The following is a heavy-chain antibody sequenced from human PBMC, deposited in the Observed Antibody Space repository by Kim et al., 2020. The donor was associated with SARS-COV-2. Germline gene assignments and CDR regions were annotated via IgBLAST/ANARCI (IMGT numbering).Heavy chain of an antibody. D-gene: IGHD6-19*01. J-gene: IGHJ4*02. CDR3: TTQFSSGWYG. CDR1: GFTFKYAW. Sequence: GGSLRLSCAASGFTFKYAWMNWVRQAPGKGLEWVGRIKSKSDGGTTDYAAPVKGRFTISRDDSKNTLYLQMNSLNTEDIAVYYCTTQFSSGWYGWGQGTLVTVSS. CDR2: IKSKSDGGTT. V-gene: IGHV3-15*01.